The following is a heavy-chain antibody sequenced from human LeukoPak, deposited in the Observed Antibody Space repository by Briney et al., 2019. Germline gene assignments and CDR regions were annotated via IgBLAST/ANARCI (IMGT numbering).Heavy chain of an antibody. V-gene: IGHV4-39*01. CDR3: ARHGYTVTTPFDY. J-gene: IGHJ4*02. CDR1: AGSISSTYHY. D-gene: IGHD4-17*01. Sequence: SETLSLICAVCAGSISSTYHYWGWIHQPPGSYEGRVVSFYNSGTTYHNPSLTSRVNISVDTSKNQYSLKLSSVTAADTAVYFCARHGYTVTTPFDYWGQGTLVSVSS. CDR2: FYNSGTT.